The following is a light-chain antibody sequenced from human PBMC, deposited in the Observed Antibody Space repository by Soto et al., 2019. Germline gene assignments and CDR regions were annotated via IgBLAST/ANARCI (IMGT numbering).Light chain of an antibody. Sequence: QSVLTQPPSVSGAPGQRVTISCTGSSSNIGAGYDVHWYQQLPGTAPKLLIYGNTNRPSGVPDRFSGSKSATSASLAITGLQAEDEADYYCQSYDSSLSGSYVFGAGTKVTVL. CDR3: QSYDSSLSGSYV. V-gene: IGLV1-40*01. J-gene: IGLJ1*01. CDR2: GNT. CDR1: SSNIGAGYD.